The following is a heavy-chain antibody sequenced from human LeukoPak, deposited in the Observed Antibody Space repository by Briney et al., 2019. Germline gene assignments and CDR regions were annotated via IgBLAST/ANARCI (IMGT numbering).Heavy chain of an antibody. D-gene: IGHD2-2*01. CDR3: ARTVVVPAAMRSYYYYYGMDV. CDR2: IYYSGST. V-gene: IGHV4-31*03. J-gene: IGHJ6*02. Sequence: SQTLSLTCTLSGGSISSGGYYWSWIRQHPGKGLEWIVYIYYSGSTYYNPSLKSRVTMSVDTSKNQFSLKLSSVTAADTAVYYCARTVVVPAAMRSYYYYYGMDVWGQGTTVTVSS. CDR1: GGSISSGGYY.